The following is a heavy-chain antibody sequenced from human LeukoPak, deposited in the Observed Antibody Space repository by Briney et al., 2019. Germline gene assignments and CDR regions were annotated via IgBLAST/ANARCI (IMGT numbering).Heavy chain of an antibody. Sequence: GGSLRLSCAASGFTFSSYGMHWVRQAPGKGLEWVSSVSSSSSYIYYADSVKGRFTISRDNAKNSLYLQMNSLRAEDTAVYYCARVGGGVVLSDDAFDIWGQGTMVTVSS. J-gene: IGHJ3*02. CDR3: ARVGGGVVLSDDAFDI. V-gene: IGHV3-21*01. D-gene: IGHD2-8*02. CDR2: VSSSSSYI. CDR1: GFTFSSYG.